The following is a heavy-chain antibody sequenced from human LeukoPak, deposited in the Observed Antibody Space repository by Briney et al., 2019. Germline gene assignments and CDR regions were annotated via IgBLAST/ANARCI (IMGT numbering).Heavy chain of an antibody. Sequence: GESLEISCKGSGYSFTSYWIGWVRQVPGKGLGWMGIIYPGDSDTRYSPSFQGQVTISADKSISTAYPQWSSLKASDTAMYYCAARYCSSTSCPEEFDPWGQGTLVTVSS. CDR2: IYPGDSDT. D-gene: IGHD2-2*01. J-gene: IGHJ5*02. CDR3: AARYCSSTSCPEEFDP. CDR1: GYSFTSYW. V-gene: IGHV5-51*01.